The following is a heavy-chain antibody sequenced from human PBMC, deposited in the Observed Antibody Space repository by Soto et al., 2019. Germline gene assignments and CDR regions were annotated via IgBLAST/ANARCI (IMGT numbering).Heavy chain of an antibody. Sequence: ASVKVSCKASGYTFTNFGISWVRQAPGQGLEWMGWISAYNGNTNYAQNFQGRVTMTTDTSTSTAYMELSSLRSEDTAVYYCARDGNFDWLLHYYYYYGMDVWGQGTTVTVSS. CDR1: GYTFTNFG. CDR2: ISAYNGNT. CDR3: ARDGNFDWLLHYYYYYGMDV. J-gene: IGHJ6*02. V-gene: IGHV1-18*01. D-gene: IGHD3-9*01.